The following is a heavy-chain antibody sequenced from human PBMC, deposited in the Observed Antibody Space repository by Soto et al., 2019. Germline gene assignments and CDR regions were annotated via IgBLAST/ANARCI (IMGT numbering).Heavy chain of an antibody. D-gene: IGHD2-2*01. J-gene: IGHJ4*02. CDR3: ATAAAGPTSIDY. CDR1: GGTFSSYA. CDR2: FIPIFGTA. V-gene: IGHV1-69*12. Sequence: QVQLVQSGAEVKKPVSSVKVSCQASGGTFSSYAIRWVRQAPVQGIEWMGGFIPIFGTANYAQKFQGRVTITADQSTSTAYMEVSSLRPEDTEVYYCATAAAGPTSIDYWGQGTLVTVSS.